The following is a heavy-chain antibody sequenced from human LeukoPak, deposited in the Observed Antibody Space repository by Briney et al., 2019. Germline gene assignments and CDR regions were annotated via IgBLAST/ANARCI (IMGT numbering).Heavy chain of an antibody. V-gene: IGHV4-4*02. CDR1: GGSISSSNW. CDR3: ARDMGSSWYYYYYYYMDV. CDR2: IYHSGST. J-gene: IGHJ6*03. D-gene: IGHD6-13*01. Sequence: SETLSLTCAVSGGSISSSNWWSWVRQPPGKGLEWIGEIYHSGSTNYNPSLKSRVTISVDKSKNQFSLKLSSVTAADTAVYYCARDMGSSWYYYYYYYMDVWGKGTTVTVSS.